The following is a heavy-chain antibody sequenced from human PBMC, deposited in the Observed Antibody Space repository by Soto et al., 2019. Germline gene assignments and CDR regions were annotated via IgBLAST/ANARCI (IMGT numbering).Heavy chain of an antibody. J-gene: IGHJ6*02. CDR2: INSDESST. Sequence: GSLRLSCTASGFFFSGFWMHWVRQAPGKGLVWVSHINSDESSTTYAASVKGRFSISRDNAKNTLYLQMSSLRGEDTAVYYCARDHFYALDVWGQGAMVTVSS. CDR3: ARDHFYALDV. V-gene: IGHV3-74*01. CDR1: GFFFSGFW.